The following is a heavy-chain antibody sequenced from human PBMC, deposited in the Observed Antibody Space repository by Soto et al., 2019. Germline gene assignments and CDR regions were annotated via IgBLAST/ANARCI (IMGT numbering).Heavy chain of an antibody. V-gene: IGHV1-69*02. D-gene: IGHD2-15*01. CDR3: ARGNCSGGSCYSSVYYYYYMDV. CDR2: IIPILGIA. J-gene: IGHJ6*03. CDR1: GGTFSSYT. Sequence: QVQLVQSGAEVKKPGSSVKVSCKASGGTFSSYTISWVRQAPGQGLEWMGRIIPILGIANYAQKFQGRVTITADKSTSTAYMELSSLRSEDTAVYYCARGNCSGGSCYSSVYYYYYMDVWGKGTTVTVSS.